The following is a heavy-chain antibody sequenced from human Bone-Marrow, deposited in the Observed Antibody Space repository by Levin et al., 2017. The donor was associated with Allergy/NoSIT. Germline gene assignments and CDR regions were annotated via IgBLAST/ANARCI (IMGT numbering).Heavy chain of an antibody. CDR2: VSSSGGST. V-gene: IGHV3-23*01. J-gene: IGHJ4*02. D-gene: IGHD3-16*01. CDR1: GFTFNTYA. Sequence: GESLKISCTGSGFTFNTYAMSWVRQAPGKGLEWVSAVSSSGGSTYYADSVIGRFAISRDNSENTLYLQMSSLRAEDTAVYYCAKSPAYRGYFDFWGQGTLVTVSS. CDR3: AKSPAYRGYFDF.